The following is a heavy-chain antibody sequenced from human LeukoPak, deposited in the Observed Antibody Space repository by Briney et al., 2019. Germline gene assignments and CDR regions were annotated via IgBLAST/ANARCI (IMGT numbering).Heavy chain of an antibody. D-gene: IGHD5-18*01. Sequence: GASVKVSCKSSGYTSSSYGISWMRQAPGQGLEWMGWISTYNGNTNYAQKFQGRVSLTRVTSMSTAYLELRSLKSEDTAVYYCARSRYGDFDSWGQGTQVIVSS. CDR2: ISTYNGNT. CDR1: GYTSSSYG. J-gene: IGHJ5*01. V-gene: IGHV1-18*01. CDR3: ARSRYGDFDS.